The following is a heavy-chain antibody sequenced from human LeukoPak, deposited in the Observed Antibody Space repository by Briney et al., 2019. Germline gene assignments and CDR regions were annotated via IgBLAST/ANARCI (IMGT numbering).Heavy chain of an antibody. Sequence: GGSLRLSCAAFGFTFRNHEMNWVRQAPGKGLEWISYISTSGNTIYYADSVKGRFTISRDNAKNALYLQVHSLRDEDTAVYYCATDGVKVGPTAFAYWGQGTLVTVSS. D-gene: IGHD1-26*01. CDR3: ATDGVKVGPTAFAY. J-gene: IGHJ4*02. CDR2: ISTSGNTI. V-gene: IGHV3-48*03. CDR1: GFTFRNHE.